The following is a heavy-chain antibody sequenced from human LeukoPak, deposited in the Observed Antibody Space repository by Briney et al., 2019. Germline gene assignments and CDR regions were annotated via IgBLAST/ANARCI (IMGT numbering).Heavy chain of an antibody. CDR2: IYHSGST. V-gene: IGHV4-38-2*02. CDR1: GYSISSGYY. CDR3: ARVGVGYYDYVWGSYHDVRFDY. Sequence: SETLSLTCTVSGYSISSGYYWGWIRQPPGKGLEWIGSIYHSGSTYYNPSLKSRVTISVDTSKNQFSLKLSSVTAADTAVYYCARVGVGYYDYVWGSYHDVRFDYWGQGTLVTVSS. J-gene: IGHJ4*02. D-gene: IGHD3-16*01.